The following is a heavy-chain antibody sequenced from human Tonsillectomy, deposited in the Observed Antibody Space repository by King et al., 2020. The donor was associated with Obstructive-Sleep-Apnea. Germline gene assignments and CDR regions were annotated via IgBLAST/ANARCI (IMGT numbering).Heavy chain of an antibody. CDR1: GFTFDDYA. CDR2: ISWNSGSI. J-gene: IGHJ4*02. D-gene: IGHD3-16*02. Sequence: VQLVESGGGLVQPGRSLRLSCAASGFTFDDYAMHWVRQAPGKGLEWVSGISWNSGSIGYADSVKGGFTISRDNAKNSLYLQMNSLRAEDTALYYCAKDMITFGGVIAGYYFDYWGQGTLVTVSS. V-gene: IGHV3-9*01. CDR3: AKDMITFGGVIAGYYFDY.